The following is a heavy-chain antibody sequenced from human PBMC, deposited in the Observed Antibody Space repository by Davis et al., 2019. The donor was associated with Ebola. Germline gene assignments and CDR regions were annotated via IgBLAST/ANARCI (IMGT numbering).Heavy chain of an antibody. Sequence: GESLKISCAASGFTFSSYSMNWVRQAPGKGLEWVSSISSSSSYIYYADSVKGRFTISRDNAKNSLYLQMNSLRAEDTAVYYCAKDLYGDYVNDYWGQGTLVTVSS. CDR1: GFTFSSYS. D-gene: IGHD4-17*01. V-gene: IGHV3-21*04. CDR3: AKDLYGDYVNDY. CDR2: ISSSSSYI. J-gene: IGHJ4*02.